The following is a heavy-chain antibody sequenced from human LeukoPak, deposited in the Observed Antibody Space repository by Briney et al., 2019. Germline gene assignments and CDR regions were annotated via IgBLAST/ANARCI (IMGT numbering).Heavy chain of an antibody. J-gene: IGHJ4*02. V-gene: IGHV3-23*01. D-gene: IGHD3-22*01. CDR2: IRGTTEST. CDR1: GFTVSSNY. CDR3: AKYYYDSSGYLYYFDY. Sequence: GGSLRLSCAASGFTVSSNYMSWVRQAPGKGLEWVSAIRGTTESTHYADSVKGRFTISRDKSKNTLYLQMNSLRAEDTAVYYCAKYYYDSSGYLYYFDYWGQGTLVTVSS.